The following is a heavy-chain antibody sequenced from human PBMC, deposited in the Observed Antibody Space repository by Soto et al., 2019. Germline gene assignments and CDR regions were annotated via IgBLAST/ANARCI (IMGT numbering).Heavy chain of an antibody. CDR1: GFTFSSYA. Sequence: LRLSCAASGFTFSSYAMSWVRQAPGKGLEWVSAISGSGGSTYYADSVKGRFTISRDNSKNTLYLQMNSLRAEDTAVYYCAKGDTYYYDSSGYYFDYWGQGTLVTVSS. CDR3: AKGDTYYYDSSGYYFDY. V-gene: IGHV3-23*01. J-gene: IGHJ4*02. D-gene: IGHD3-22*01. CDR2: ISGSGGST.